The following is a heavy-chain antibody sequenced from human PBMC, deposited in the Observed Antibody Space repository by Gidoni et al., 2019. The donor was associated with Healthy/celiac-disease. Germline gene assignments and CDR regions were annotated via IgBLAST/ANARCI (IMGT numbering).Heavy chain of an antibody. CDR2: INHSGST. CDR1: VGSFSGYS. CDR3: ARGQRDTRRDIVLMVYAPRGWFDP. V-gene: IGHV4-34*01. D-gene: IGHD2-8*01. Sequence: QVQLQQWGAGLLKPSETLSLTCAVYVGSFSGYSWSWIRQPPGKGLEWIGEINHSGSTNYNPSLKSRVTISVDTSKNQFSLKLSSVTAADTAVYYCARGQRDTRRDIVLMVYAPRGWFDPWGQGTLVTVSS. J-gene: IGHJ5*02.